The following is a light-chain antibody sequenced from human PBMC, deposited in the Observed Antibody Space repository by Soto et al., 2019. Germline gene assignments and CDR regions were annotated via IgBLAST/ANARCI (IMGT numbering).Light chain of an antibody. CDR3: QHNNGYSWT. J-gene: IGKJ1*01. V-gene: IGKV1-5*01. CDR1: QSIRSW. Sequence: DIQMTQSPSTLSASVGDRVTITCRASQSIRSWLAWYQQKPGKAPKVLIYDASSLESGVPSRFSGSGSGTEFTLTISSLQPDDFATYYCQHNNGYSWTFGQGTQ. CDR2: DAS.